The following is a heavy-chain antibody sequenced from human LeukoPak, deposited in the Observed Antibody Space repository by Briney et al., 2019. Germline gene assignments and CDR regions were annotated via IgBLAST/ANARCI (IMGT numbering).Heavy chain of an antibody. CDR1: GFTFSSYA. D-gene: IGHD3-10*01. Sequence: GGSLRLSCAASGFTFSSYAMSWVRQAPGKGLEWVSAISGSGGSSYYADSVKGRFTISRDNSKNTLYLQMNSLRAEDTAVYYCAKVSSGSYLSYFDYWGQGTLVTVSS. CDR2: ISGSGGSS. V-gene: IGHV3-23*01. CDR3: AKVSSGSYLSYFDY. J-gene: IGHJ4*02.